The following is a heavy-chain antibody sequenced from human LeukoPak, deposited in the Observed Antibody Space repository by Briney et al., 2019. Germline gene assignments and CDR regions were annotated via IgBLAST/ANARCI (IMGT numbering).Heavy chain of an antibody. J-gene: IGHJ4*02. V-gene: IGHV4-4*07. D-gene: IGHD7-27*01. Sequence: KPSETLSLTCTVSGGSIINSYWGWIRQPAGKGLEWIGRINTSGTTNYNPSLKSRVTMSVDTSNNQFSLKLSSVTAADTAVYYCARPGLGKAFDYWGQGTLVTVSS. CDR2: INTSGTT. CDR1: GGSIINSY. CDR3: ARPGLGKAFDY.